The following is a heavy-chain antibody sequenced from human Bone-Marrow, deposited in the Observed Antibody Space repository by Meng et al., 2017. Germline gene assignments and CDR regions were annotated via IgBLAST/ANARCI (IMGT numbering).Heavy chain of an antibody. Sequence: SCAASGFTFSSYEMNWVRQTPGTGLECVSYISSSGDTIYYADSVKGRFTISRDDAKNSLYLQMNSLRVEDTATYYCVRGYSYGSHLDSWGQGTLVTVSS. V-gene: IGHV3-48*03. CDR2: ISSSGDTI. CDR1: GFTFSSYE. J-gene: IGHJ4*02. D-gene: IGHD5-18*01. CDR3: VRGYSYGSHLDS.